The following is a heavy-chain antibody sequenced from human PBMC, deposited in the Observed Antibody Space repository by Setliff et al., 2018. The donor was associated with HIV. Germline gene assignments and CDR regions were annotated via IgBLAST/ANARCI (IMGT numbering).Heavy chain of an antibody. V-gene: IGHV1-2*06. Sequence: ASVKVSCKALGFLVTGYNVHWVRQAPGHGPEWLGRINPNNGGTDYAQKFQGRVTMSLDTSTSTVYLELKALTSDDTAVYYCVRPRVFDSFDVWGPGTMVTVSS. J-gene: IGHJ3*01. CDR3: VRPRVFDSFDV. CDR1: GFLVTGYN. CDR2: INPNNGGT.